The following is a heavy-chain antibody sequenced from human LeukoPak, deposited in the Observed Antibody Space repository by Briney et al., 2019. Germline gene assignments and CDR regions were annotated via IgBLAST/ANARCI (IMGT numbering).Heavy chain of an antibody. D-gene: IGHD2-15*01. CDR2: IKSKTDGGTT. J-gene: IGHJ4*02. CDR3: TTDPKGGYCSGGSCLGDY. V-gene: IGHV3-15*01. Sequence: GGSLRLSCAASGFTFSNAGMSWVRQAPGKGLEWVGRIKSKTDGGTTDYAAPVKGRFTISRDESKNTLYLQMNSLKTEDTAVYYCTTDPKGGYCSGGSCLGDYWGQGTLVTVSS. CDR1: GFTFSNAG.